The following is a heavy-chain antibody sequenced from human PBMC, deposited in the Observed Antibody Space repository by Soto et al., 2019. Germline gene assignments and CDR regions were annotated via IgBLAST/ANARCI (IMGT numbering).Heavy chain of an antibody. Sequence: QVHLVQSGAEVKKPGASVKVSCKGSGYGFTTYGITWVRQAPGQGLEWMAGISAHNGNTNYAQKLQGRVTVTRDTSTSTAYMELRSLRSDDTAVYYCARGRYGDYWGQGALVTFSS. CDR3: ARGRYGDY. D-gene: IGHD1-1*01. J-gene: IGHJ4*02. V-gene: IGHV1-18*01. CDR2: ISAHNGNT. CDR1: GYGFTTYG.